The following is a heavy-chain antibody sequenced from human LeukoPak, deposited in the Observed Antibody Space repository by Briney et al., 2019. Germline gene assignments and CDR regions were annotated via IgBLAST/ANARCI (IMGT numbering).Heavy chain of an antibody. D-gene: IGHD3-9*01. V-gene: IGHV1-18*01. Sequence: ASVKVSCKTSGYTFTSYGISWVRQAPGQGLEWMGWISGYNGNTNYAQKLQGRVTMTTDTSTGTAYMELRRLRSDDTAVYYCARDLDWVFDLWGRGTLVTVSS. CDR1: GYTFTSYG. CDR2: ISGYNGNT. J-gene: IGHJ2*01. CDR3: ARDLDWVFDL.